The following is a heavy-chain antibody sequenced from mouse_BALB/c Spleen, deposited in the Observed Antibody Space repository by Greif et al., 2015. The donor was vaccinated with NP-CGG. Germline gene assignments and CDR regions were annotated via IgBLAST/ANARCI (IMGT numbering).Heavy chain of an antibody. V-gene: IGHV14-1*02. D-gene: IGHD2-14*01. CDR3: ARYDGYYAMDY. CDR2: IDPENGNS. CDR1: GFNIKDYY. Sequence: EVNVVESGAELVRPGALVKLSCKASGFNIKDYYMHWVKQRPEQGLEWIGWIDPENGNSIYDPKFQGKASITADPSSNPASLQLSSLTSEDTAVYYCARYDGYYAMDYWGQGTSVTVSS. J-gene: IGHJ4*01.